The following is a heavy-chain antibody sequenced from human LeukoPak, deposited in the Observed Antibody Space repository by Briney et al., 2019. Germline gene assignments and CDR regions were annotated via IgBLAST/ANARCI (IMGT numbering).Heavy chain of an antibody. V-gene: IGHV1-69*13. CDR3: ARDGAVSPWFDP. Sequence: SVKVSCKASGGTFSSYAISWVRPAPGQGLEWMGGIIPIFGTANYAQKFQGRVTITADESTSTAYMELSSLRSEDTAVYYCARDGAVSPWFDPWGQGTLVTVSS. J-gene: IGHJ5*02. D-gene: IGHD4-23*01. CDR2: IIPIFGTA. CDR1: GGTFSSYA.